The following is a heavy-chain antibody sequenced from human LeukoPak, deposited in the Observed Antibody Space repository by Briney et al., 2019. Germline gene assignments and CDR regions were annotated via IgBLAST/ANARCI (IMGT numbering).Heavy chain of an antibody. CDR3: ATAPGYYDSSGYLYNWFDP. CDR2: FDPEDGES. D-gene: IGHD3-22*01. CDR1: GYTLTELS. V-gene: IGHV1-24*01. Sequence: ASVKVSCKVSGYTLTELSMHWVRQAPGKGLEWMGGFDPEDGESIYEQKFQCRVTMTEDTSTDTAYIELSRLRSEDTAVYYCATAPGYYDSSGYLYNWFDPWGQGTLVTVSS. J-gene: IGHJ5*02.